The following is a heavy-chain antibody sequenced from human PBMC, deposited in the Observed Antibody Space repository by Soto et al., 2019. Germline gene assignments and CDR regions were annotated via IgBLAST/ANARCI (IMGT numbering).Heavy chain of an antibody. CDR3: ARGIAAAPYYYYYMDV. J-gene: IGHJ6*03. Sequence: ASVKVSCKASGYTFTSYGISWVRQAPGQGLEWMGWISAYNGNTNYAQKLQGRVTMTTDTSTSTAYMELRSLRSDDTAVYYCARGIAAAPYYYYYMDVWGKGTTVTVSS. D-gene: IGHD6-13*01. CDR1: GYTFTSYG. V-gene: IGHV1-18*01. CDR2: ISAYNGNT.